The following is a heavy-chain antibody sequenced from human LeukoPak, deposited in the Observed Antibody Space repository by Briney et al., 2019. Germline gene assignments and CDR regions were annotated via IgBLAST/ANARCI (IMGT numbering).Heavy chain of an antibody. CDR3: TRRDLDPPDILTGYYNWFDP. Sequence: GGSLRLSCAASGFTFSGSAMHWVRQASGKGLEWVGRIRSKANSYATAYAASVKGRFTISRDDSENTAYLQMNSLKTEDTAVYYCTRRDLDPPDILTGYYNWFDPWGQGTLVTVSS. J-gene: IGHJ5*02. V-gene: IGHV3-73*01. CDR1: GFTFSGSA. CDR2: IRSKANSYAT. D-gene: IGHD3-9*01.